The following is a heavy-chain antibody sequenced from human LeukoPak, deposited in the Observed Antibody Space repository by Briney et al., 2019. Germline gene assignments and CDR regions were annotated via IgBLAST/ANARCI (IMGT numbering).Heavy chain of an antibody. V-gene: IGHV3-23*01. J-gene: IGHJ3*01. CDR3: TKARIASAGTGAFNV. CDR2: ISGSDCSV. CDR1: GFTVSSYG. Sequence: GGSLRLFCAASGFTVSSYGMTWVRQAPGKGLEWVSYISGSDCSVQYAECVKGRFTISRENSKNTLYLQMNSLRDEDTAVNYCTKARIASAGTGAFNVWGQGTMVTVSS. D-gene: IGHD6-13*01.